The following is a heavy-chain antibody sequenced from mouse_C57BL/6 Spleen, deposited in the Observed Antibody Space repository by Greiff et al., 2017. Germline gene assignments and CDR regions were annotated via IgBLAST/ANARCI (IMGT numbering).Heavy chain of an antibody. J-gene: IGHJ3*01. CDR1: GYAFSSSW. CDR2: IYPGDGAT. D-gene: IGHD2-12*01. CDR3: ARSPYSNDPAWFAY. Sequence: VQLKQSGPELVKPGASVKLSCKASGYAFSSSWMHWVKQRPGKGLEWIGRIYPGDGATNYNGKFKGKATLTADKSSSTAYMQLSSLTSEDSAVDFCARSPYSNDPAWFAYWGQGTLVTVSA. V-gene: IGHV1-82*01.